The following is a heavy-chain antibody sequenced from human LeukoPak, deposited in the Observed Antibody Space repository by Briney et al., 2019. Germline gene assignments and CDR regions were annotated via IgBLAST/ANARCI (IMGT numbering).Heavy chain of an antibody. D-gene: IGHD6-19*01. V-gene: IGHV3-11*04. J-gene: IGHJ4*02. CDR3: AREHTPFGSGCTAAY. CDR1: GFTFSDYF. CDR2: ISGSGSNK. Sequence: GGSLRLSCAVSGFTFSDYFMTWIRQAPGKGLEWVSYISGSGSNKYYADSVRGRFTISRDNAKNSLYLQMNSLRAEDTAVYYCAREHTPFGSGCTAAYWGQGTLVTVSS.